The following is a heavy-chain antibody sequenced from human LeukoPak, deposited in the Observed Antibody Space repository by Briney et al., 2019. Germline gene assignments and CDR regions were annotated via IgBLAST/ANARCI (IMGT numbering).Heavy chain of an antibody. Sequence: GESLRLSCAASGFTFSSYSMSWGRQAPGKGLEWVANIKQDGSEKYYVDSVKGRFTISRDNAKNSLYLQMNSLRAEDTAIYYCTRDSPPDYWGQGTLVTVSS. V-gene: IGHV3-7*01. CDR3: TRDSPPDY. J-gene: IGHJ4*02. CDR2: IKQDGSEK. CDR1: GFTFSSYS.